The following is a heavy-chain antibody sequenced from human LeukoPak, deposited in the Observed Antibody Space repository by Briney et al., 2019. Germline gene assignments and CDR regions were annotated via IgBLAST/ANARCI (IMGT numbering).Heavy chain of an antibody. CDR2: ISSSSSTT. Sequence: PGGSLTLSCAASGFTFSSYSMNWVRQAPGKGLEWVSYISSSSSTTYYADSVKGRFTISRDNAKNSLYLQMNSLRAEDTAVYYCASLIVVVPAAIPEKPNYYYYGMDVWGQGTTVTVSS. D-gene: IGHD2-2*02. CDR3: ASLIVVVPAAIPEKPNYYYYGMDV. V-gene: IGHV3-48*01. J-gene: IGHJ6*02. CDR1: GFTFSSYS.